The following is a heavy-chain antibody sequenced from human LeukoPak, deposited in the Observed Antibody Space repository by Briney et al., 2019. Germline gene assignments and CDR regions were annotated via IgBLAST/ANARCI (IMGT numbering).Heavy chain of an antibody. V-gene: IGHV3-30-3*01. J-gene: IGHJ4*02. D-gene: IGHD2-2*02. CDR1: GFTFSSYA. Sequence: GGSLRLSCAASGFTFSSYAMHWVRQAPGKGLEWVAVISYDGSNKYYADSVKGRFTISRDNSKNTLYLQMNSLRAEDTAVYYCARSIVVVPAAILSQREFDYWGQGTLVTVSS. CDR3: ARSIVVVPAAILSQREFDY. CDR2: ISYDGSNK.